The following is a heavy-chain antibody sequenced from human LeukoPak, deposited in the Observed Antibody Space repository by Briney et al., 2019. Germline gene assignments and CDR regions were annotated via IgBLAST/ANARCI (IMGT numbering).Heavy chain of an antibody. Sequence: GGSLRLSCAASGFTFSSYAMHWVRQAPGKGLEWVAVILHDGSNKQYADSVKGRFTISRDDSKNTLYLQINSLRAEDTAVYYCATLSGDSHGYDYWGLGTLVTVSS. CDR3: ATLSGDSHGYDY. CDR2: ILHDGSNK. V-gene: IGHV3-30*03. J-gene: IGHJ4*02. D-gene: IGHD5-18*01. CDR1: GFTFSSYA.